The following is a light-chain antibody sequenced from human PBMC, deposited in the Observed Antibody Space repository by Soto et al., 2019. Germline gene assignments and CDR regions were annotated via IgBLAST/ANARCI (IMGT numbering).Light chain of an antibody. Sequence: QPVLTQPPSASGSPGQSVTIPCTGTSSDVGGYKYVSWYQQHPGKAPKLMIYEVSKRPSGVPDRFSGSKSGNTASLTVSGLQAEDEADYYCSSYAGSNNGVFGGGTKLTGL. V-gene: IGLV2-8*01. CDR3: SSYAGSNNGV. CDR1: SSDVGGYKY. J-gene: IGLJ3*02. CDR2: EVS.